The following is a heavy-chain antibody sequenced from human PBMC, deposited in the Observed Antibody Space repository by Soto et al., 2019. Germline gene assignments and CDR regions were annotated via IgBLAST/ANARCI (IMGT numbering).Heavy chain of an antibody. CDR1: GGSFSGYY. V-gene: IGHV4-34*01. CDR2: INHSGST. CDR3: ARGPQLWSSYYYYGMDV. D-gene: IGHD5-18*01. J-gene: IGHJ6*02. Sequence: QVQLQQWGAGLLKPSETLSLTCAVYGGSFSGYYWSWIRHPPGKGLEWIGEINHSGSTNYIPSLKSRVTISVDTSKNQFSLKLSSVTAADTAVYYCARGPQLWSSYYYYGMDVWGQGTTVTVSS.